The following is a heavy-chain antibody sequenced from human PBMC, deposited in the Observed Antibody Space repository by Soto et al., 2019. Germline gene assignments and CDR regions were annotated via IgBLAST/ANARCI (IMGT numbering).Heavy chain of an antibody. CDR2: IIPILGIA. CDR1: GGTFSSYT. D-gene: IGHD3-9*01. J-gene: IGHJ4*02. CDR3: ARERYFDAVPPLYYFDY. Sequence: ASVKVSCKASGGTFSSYTISWVRQAPGQGLEWMGRIIPILGIANYAQKFQGRVTITADKSTSTAYMELSSLRSEDTAVYYCARERYFDAVPPLYYFDYWGQGTLVTVSS. V-gene: IGHV1-69*04.